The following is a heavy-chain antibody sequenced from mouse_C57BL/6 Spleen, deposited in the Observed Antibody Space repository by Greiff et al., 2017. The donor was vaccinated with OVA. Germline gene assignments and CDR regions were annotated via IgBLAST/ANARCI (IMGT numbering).Heavy chain of an antibody. CDR2: IYPGDGDT. CDR3: ARWGYDSAFAY. D-gene: IGHD2-4*01. CDR1: GYAFSSYW. J-gene: IGHJ3*01. Sequence: VQLQQSGAELVKPGASVKISCKASGYAFSSYWMNWVKQRPGQGLEWIGQIYPGDGDTNYNGKFKGKATLTADKSSSTAYMQLSSLTSEDSAVYFCARWGYDSAFAYWGQGTLVTVSA. V-gene: IGHV1-80*01.